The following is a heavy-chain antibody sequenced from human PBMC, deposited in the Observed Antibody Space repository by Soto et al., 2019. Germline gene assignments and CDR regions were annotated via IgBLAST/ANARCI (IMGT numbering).Heavy chain of an antibody. J-gene: IGHJ4*02. CDR1: GYTFTSYA. Sequence: ASVKVSCKASGYTFTSYAMHWVRQAPGQRLEWMGWINAGNGNTKYSQKFQGRVTITRDTSASTAYMELSSLRSEDTAVYYCARDLVSGWYFFDYWGQGTLVTVSS. D-gene: IGHD6-19*01. V-gene: IGHV1-3*01. CDR3: ARDLVSGWYFFDY. CDR2: INAGNGNT.